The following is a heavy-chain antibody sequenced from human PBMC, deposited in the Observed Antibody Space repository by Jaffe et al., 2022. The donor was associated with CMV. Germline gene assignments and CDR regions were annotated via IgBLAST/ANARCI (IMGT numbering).Heavy chain of an antibody. D-gene: IGHD6-6*01. CDR1: GYSFTSYW. Sequence: EVQLVQSGAEVKKPGESLRISCKGSGYSFTSYWISWVRQMPGKGLEWMGRIDPSDSYTNYSPSFQGHVTISADKSISTAYLQWSSLKASDTAMYYCARHDIAAPLSYYYYYYMDVWGKGTTVTVSS. J-gene: IGHJ6*03. CDR2: IDPSDSYT. CDR3: ARHDIAAPLSYYYYYYMDV. V-gene: IGHV5-10-1*03.